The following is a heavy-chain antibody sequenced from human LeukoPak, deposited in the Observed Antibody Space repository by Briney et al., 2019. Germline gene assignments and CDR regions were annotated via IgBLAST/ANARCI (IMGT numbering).Heavy chain of an antibody. CDR3: ARDSYYDNSGEGAFDI. D-gene: IGHD3-22*01. CDR2: IYQSGST. V-gene: IGHV4-30-2*01. Sequence: SQTLSLTCGVSGGSISTIGYSWSWIRQPPGKGLECIGYIYQSGSTSYNPSLQSRVTISIDTSKNQFSLKLSSVTAADTAVYYCARDSYYDNSGEGAFDIWGQGTMVTVSS. J-gene: IGHJ3*02. CDR1: GGSISTIGYS.